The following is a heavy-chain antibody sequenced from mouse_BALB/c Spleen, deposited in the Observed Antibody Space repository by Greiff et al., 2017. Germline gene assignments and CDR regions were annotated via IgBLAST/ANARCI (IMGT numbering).Heavy chain of an antibody. CDR2: IDPSDSYT. J-gene: IGHJ4*01. CDR1: GYTFTSYW. D-gene: IGHD1-1*01. Sequence: QVQLQQPGAELVKPGASVKLSCKASGYTFTSYWMHWVKQRPGQGLEWIGEIDPSDSYTNYNQKFKGKATLTVDKSSSTAYMQLSSLTSEDSAVYYCASYGVVSTTVVSAMDYWGQGTSVTVSS. CDR3: ASYGVVSTTVVSAMDY. V-gene: IGHV1-69*02.